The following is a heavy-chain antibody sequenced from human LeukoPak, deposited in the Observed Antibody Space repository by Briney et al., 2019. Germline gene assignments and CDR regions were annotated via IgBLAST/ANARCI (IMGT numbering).Heavy chain of an antibody. CDR2: IYPNSGGT. J-gene: IGHJ4*02. CDR1: GYTFTGHY. D-gene: IGHD6-19*01. Sequence: ASVKVSCKASGYTFTGHYIHWVRQAPGQGLEWMGWIYPNSGGTNYAQKFQGRVTMTRDTSISTAYMELSRLRSDDTAVYYCARDGRLTVADYFDYWGQGTLVTVSS. CDR3: ARDGRLTVADYFDY. V-gene: IGHV1-2*02.